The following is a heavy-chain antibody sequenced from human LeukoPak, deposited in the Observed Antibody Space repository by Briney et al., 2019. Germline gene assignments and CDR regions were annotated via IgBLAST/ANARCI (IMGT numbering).Heavy chain of an antibody. CDR3: ARAVCSGGSCPFDY. D-gene: IGHD2-15*01. V-gene: IGHV1-3*01. CDR1: GYTFTSYA. J-gene: IGHJ4*02. CDR2: INAGNGNT. Sequence: ASVKVSCTASGYTFTSYAMHWVRQAPGQRLEWMGWINAGNGNTKYSQKFQGRVTITRDTSASTAYMELSSLRSEDTAVYYCARAVCSGGSCPFDYWGQGTLVTVSS.